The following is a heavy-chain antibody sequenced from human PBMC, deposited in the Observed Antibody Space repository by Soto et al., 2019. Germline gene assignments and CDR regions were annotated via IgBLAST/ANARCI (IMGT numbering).Heavy chain of an antibody. J-gene: IGHJ6*02. D-gene: IGHD3-3*01. Sequence: QVQLVESGGGVVQPGRSLRLSCVASGFTLSRYAMHWVRQAPGKGLEWVAVISYDGTNKYYADSVKGRFTFSSDNSKNTLYLQRNSLKPEDTAAYFGARVGTEEYDFWGRGMDVWGQGTTVTVSS. CDR3: ARVGTEEYDFWGRGMDV. V-gene: IGHV3-30-3*01. CDR2: ISYDGTNK. CDR1: GFTLSRYA.